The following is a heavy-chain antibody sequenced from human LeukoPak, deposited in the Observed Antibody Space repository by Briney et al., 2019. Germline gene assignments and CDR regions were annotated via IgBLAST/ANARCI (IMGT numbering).Heavy chain of an antibody. D-gene: IGHD3-10*01. CDR1: GGSISSYY. V-gene: IGHV4-59*01. J-gene: IGHJ5*02. CDR3: ARERITMVRGVTPNWFDP. Sequence: PSETLSLTCTVSGGSISSYYWSWIRQPPGKGLGWIGYIYYSGSTNYNPSLKSRVTISVDTSKNQFSLKLSSVTAADTAVYYCARERITMVRGVTPNWFDPWGQGTLVTVSS. CDR2: IYYSGST.